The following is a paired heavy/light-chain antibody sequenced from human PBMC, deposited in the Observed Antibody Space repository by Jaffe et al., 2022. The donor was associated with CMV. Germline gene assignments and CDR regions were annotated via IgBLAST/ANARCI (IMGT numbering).Heavy chain of an antibody. CDR1: GYSFTSYW. CDR3: ARHRGTIVLTGAASMDV. CDR2: IYPADSDT. D-gene: IGHD3-9*01. V-gene: IGHV5-51*01. Sequence: EVQLVQSGAEVKKPGESLRISCKGSGYSFTSYWIGWVRQMPGKGLEWMGIIYPADSDTRYSPSFQGQVTISADKSISTAYLQWSSLKASDTAMYYCARHRGTIVLTGAASMDVWGQGTTVTVSS. J-gene: IGHJ6*02.
Light chain of an antibody. CDR2: GAS. Sequence: EIVMTQSPATLSVSPGERATLSCRASQSVTSNLAWYQHKPGQAPRLLIYGASTRATGIPARFSGSGSGTEFTLTISSLQSEDFAVYYCQQYNNWPTFGQGTKLEIK. CDR3: QQYNNWPT. CDR1: QSVTSN. V-gene: IGKV3-15*01. J-gene: IGKJ2*01.